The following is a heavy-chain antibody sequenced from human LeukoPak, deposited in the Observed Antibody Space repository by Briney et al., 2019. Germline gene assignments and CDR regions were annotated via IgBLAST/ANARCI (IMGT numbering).Heavy chain of an antibody. Sequence: GASVKVSCKASGGPFTDYSVSWVRQAPGQGLEWMGRIIPLLDRTNYVQKFQGRVTFSADKSTATTYMELSGLKSDDTAVYYCVRSGYDYDWFDPWGQGTLVTVSS. J-gene: IGHJ5*02. CDR1: GGPFTDYS. CDR2: IIPLLDRT. CDR3: VRSGYDYDWFDP. D-gene: IGHD5-12*01. V-gene: IGHV1-69*02.